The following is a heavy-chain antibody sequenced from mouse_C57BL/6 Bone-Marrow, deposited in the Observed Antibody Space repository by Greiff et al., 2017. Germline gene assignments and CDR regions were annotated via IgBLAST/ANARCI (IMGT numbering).Heavy chain of an antibody. CDR1: GFSLTSYA. CDR2: LWTGGGT. D-gene: IGHD2-1*01. J-gene: IGHJ1*03. CDR3: ARSLYGNLRDWYFDV. Sequence: VQLQQSGPGLVAPSQSLSITCTVSGFSLTSYAISWVRQPPGKGLEWLGVLWTGGGTNYNSALKSRLSISKDNSKSQVFLKMNSLQTDDTARYYCARSLYGNLRDWYFDVWGTGTTVTVSS. V-gene: IGHV2-9-1*01.